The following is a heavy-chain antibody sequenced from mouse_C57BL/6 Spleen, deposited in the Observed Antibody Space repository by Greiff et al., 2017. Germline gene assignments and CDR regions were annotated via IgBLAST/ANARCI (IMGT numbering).Heavy chain of an antibody. Sequence: EVQLVESGGGLVKPGGSLKLSCAASGFTFSDYGLHWVRQAPETGLEWVAYISSGSSTIYYADTVKGPFTISRDNAKNTLFLQMTSLRSEDTAMYYCANSSGYVLYAMDYWGQGTSVTVSS. CDR2: ISSGSSTI. CDR1: GFTFSDYG. D-gene: IGHD3-2*02. V-gene: IGHV5-17*01. CDR3: ANSSGYVLYAMDY. J-gene: IGHJ4*01.